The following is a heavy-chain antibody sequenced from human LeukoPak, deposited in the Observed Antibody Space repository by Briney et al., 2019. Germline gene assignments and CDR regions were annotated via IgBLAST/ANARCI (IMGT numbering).Heavy chain of an antibody. CDR1: GFTFNEFG. CDR3: ARLSRTPVAGRGAFDI. J-gene: IGHJ3*02. CDR2: IKQDGSEK. D-gene: IGHD6-19*01. V-gene: IGHV3-7*03. Sequence: AGGSLRLSCAASGFTFNEFGVHWVRQAPGQGLEWVANIKQDGSEKYYVDSVKGRFTISRDNAKNSLYLQMNSLRAEDTAVYYCARLSRTPVAGRGAFDIWGQGTMVTVSS.